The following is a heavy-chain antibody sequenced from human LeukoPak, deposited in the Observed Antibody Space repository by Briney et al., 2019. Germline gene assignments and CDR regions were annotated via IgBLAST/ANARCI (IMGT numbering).Heavy chain of an antibody. Sequence: GGSLRLSCAASGFTFSSYVMTWVRQAPGKGLEWVSGISGSGDTYYADSVKGRFTISRDNSKNMVYLQMNSLRAEDTAVYYCAKDKEISLGDDRHYWGQGPLVTVSS. J-gene: IGHJ4*02. CDR3: AKDKEISLGDDRHY. CDR1: GFTFSSYV. D-gene: IGHD3-16*01. CDR2: ISGSGDT. V-gene: IGHV3-23*01.